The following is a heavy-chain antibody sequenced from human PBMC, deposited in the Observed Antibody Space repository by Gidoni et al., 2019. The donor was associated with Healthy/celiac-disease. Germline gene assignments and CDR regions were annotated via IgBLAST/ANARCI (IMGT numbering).Heavy chain of an antibody. CDR2: ISSSSSTI. CDR3: ARDWSETRYDKDDYYYYGMDV. V-gene: IGHV3-48*02. D-gene: IGHD5-12*01. J-gene: IGHJ6*02. Sequence: EVQLVESGGGLVQPGGSLRLSCAASGFTFSSYSMNWVRQAPGKGLEWVSYISSSSSTIYYADSWKGRFTISRDNAKNSLYLQMNSLRDEDTAVYYCARDWSETRYDKDDYYYYGMDVWGQGTTVTVSS. CDR1: GFTFSSYS.